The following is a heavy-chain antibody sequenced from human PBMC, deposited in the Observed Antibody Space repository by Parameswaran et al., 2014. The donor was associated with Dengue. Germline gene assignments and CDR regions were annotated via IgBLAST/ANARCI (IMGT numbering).Heavy chain of an antibody. Sequence: WVRQAPGQGLEWMGVMNPADSDTRYAQKFQGRVTITRDTSTSTVSAQLSSLRSDDTAVYYCARAYCGGDCYFAPETSYYYAFGRLGPRDHGHRLL. V-gene: IGHV1-46*01. D-gene: IGHD2-21*01. CDR3: ARAYCGGDCYFAPETSYYYAFGR. CDR2: MNPADSDT. J-gene: IGHJ6*02.